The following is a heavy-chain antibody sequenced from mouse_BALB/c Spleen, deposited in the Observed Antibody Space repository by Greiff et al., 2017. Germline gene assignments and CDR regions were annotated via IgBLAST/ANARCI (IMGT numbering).Heavy chain of an antibody. J-gene: IGHJ4*01. CDR3: ARDEGDGYYDYYAMDY. CDR2: INSNGGST. Sequence: VESGGGLVQPGGSLKLSCAASGFTFSSYGMSWVRQTPDKRLELVATINSNGGSTYYPDSVKGRFTISRDNTKNTLYLQMSSLKSEDTAMYYCARDEGDGYYDYYAMDYWGQGTSVTVSS. V-gene: IGHV5-6-3*01. D-gene: IGHD2-3*01. CDR1: GFTFSSYG.